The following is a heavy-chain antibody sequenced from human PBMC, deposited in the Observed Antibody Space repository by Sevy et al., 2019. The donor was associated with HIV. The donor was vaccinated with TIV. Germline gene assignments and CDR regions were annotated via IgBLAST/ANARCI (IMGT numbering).Heavy chain of an antibody. J-gene: IGHJ6*02. CDR1: GFTFSYAW. D-gene: IGHD2-8*02. V-gene: IGHV3-15*01. CDR3: STDPIIVLLVTDGMDV. Sequence: GGSLRLSCVASGFTFSYAWMSWVRQAPGKGLEWVGRIMSKSDGGTTDYAAPVKGRFTISRDDSKNTLYLQMNSLKIEDTAVYYCSTDPIIVLLVTDGMDVWGQGTMVTVSS. CDR2: IMSKSDGGTT.